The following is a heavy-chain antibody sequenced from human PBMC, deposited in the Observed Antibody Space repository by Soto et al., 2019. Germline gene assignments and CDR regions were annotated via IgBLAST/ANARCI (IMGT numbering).Heavy chain of an antibody. J-gene: IGHJ6*02. D-gene: IGHD6-19*01. V-gene: IGHV3-33*01. CDR3: ARDRNGGWFHMDV. CDR2: IWSDGNKE. Sequence: QVQLVESGGGVVQPGRSLRLSCVGSGFPFWHYGMHWVRQAPGKGLEWVAVIWSDGNKESYADSVKGRFDISRDNSKDTLYLEMNSLRVEDTSVDFFARDRNGGWFHMDVWGQGTTVSVSS. CDR1: GFPFWHYG.